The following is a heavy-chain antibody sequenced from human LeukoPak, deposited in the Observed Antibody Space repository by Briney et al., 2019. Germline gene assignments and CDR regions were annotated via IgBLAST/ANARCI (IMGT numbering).Heavy chain of an antibody. CDR1: GFTFSSYS. V-gene: IGHV3-48*02. CDR3: VRDPDALDF. Sequence: PGGSLRLSCAASGFTFSSYSMNWVGQAPGKGLEWVAYIRSSGSPIYYADSVKGRFTISRDNAKNSLYLQMNSLRDEDTAVYYCVRDPDALDFWGQGTPVTVSS. J-gene: IGHJ4*02. CDR2: IRSSGSPI.